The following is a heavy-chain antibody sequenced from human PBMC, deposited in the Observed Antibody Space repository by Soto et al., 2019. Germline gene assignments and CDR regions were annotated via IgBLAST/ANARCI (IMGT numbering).Heavy chain of an antibody. D-gene: IGHD3-3*01. V-gene: IGHV1-69*13. CDR2: IIPIFGTA. Sequence: SVKVSCKASGGTFSSYAISWVRQAPGQGLEWMGGIIPIFGTANYAQKFQGRVTITADESTSTAYMELSSLRSEDTAVYYCARSHTPGERITIFGVVIPQGHPYGMDVWGQGTTVTVSS. J-gene: IGHJ6*02. CDR3: ARSHTPGERITIFGVVIPQGHPYGMDV. CDR1: GGTFSSYA.